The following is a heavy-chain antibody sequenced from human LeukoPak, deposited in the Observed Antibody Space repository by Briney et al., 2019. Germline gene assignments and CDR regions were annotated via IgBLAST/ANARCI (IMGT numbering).Heavy chain of an antibody. CDR1: GFTFSSYG. V-gene: IGHV3-30*18. J-gene: IGHJ4*02. Sequence: GRSLRLSCAASGFTFSSYGMHWVRQAPGKGLEWVAVISYDGSNKYYADSVKGRFTISRDNSKNTLYLQMNSPRAEDTAVYYCAKGWAYYDYVWGSYRPNFDYWGQGTLVTVSS. D-gene: IGHD3-16*02. CDR2: ISYDGSNK. CDR3: AKGWAYYDYVWGSYRPNFDY.